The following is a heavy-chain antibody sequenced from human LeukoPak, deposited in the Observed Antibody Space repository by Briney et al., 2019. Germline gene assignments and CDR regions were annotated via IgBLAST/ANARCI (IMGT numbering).Heavy chain of an antibody. J-gene: IGHJ4*02. CDR3: ASTYYDFWSGYPRGYYFDY. D-gene: IGHD3-3*01. Sequence: GASVKVSCKASGYTFSSYAISWVRQAPGQGLEWMGGIIPIFGTANYAQKFQGRVTITADESTSTAYMELSSLRSEDTAVYYCASTYYDFWSGYPRGYYFDYWGQGTLVTVSS. V-gene: IGHV1-69*13. CDR1: GYTFSSYA. CDR2: IIPIFGTA.